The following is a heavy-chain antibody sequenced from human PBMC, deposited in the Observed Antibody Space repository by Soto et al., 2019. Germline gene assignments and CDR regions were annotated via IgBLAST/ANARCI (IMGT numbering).Heavy chain of an antibody. CDR3: ARASVRDFWSGYSRYYYYGMDV. J-gene: IGHJ6*02. CDR2: INHSGST. V-gene: IGHV4-34*01. CDR1: GGSFSGYY. D-gene: IGHD3-3*01. Sequence: PSETLSLTCAVYGGSFSGYYWSWIRQPPGKGLEWIGEINHSGSTNYNPSLKSRVTISVDTSKNQFSLKLSSVTAADTAVYYCARASVRDFWSGYSRYYYYGMDVWGQGTTVTVSS.